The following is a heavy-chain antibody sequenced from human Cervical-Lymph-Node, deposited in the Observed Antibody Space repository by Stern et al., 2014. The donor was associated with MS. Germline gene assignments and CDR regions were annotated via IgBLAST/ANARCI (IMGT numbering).Heavy chain of an antibody. D-gene: IGHD3-10*01. CDR2: ISSSSGYI. Sequence: MNWVRQSPGKGLEWVSTISSSSGYIYYADSVKGRFTISRDNAKNSLYLQMNDLRDDDTAVYYCTRGTLVRGVIVDYWGQGTLVTVSS. CDR3: TRGTLVRGVIVDY. V-gene: IGHV3-21*01. J-gene: IGHJ4*02.